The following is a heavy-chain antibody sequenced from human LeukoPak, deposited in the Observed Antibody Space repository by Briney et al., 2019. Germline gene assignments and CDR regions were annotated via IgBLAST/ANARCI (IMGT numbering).Heavy chain of an antibody. CDR3: AGLRLGELSP. J-gene: IGHJ5*02. Sequence: ASETLSLTCTVSGGSISSYYWSWIRQPPGKGLEWIGYIYYSGSTNYNPSLKSRVTISVDTSKNQFSLKLSSVTAADTAVYYCAGLRLGELSPWGQGTLVTVSS. CDR1: GGSISSYY. CDR2: IYYSGST. V-gene: IGHV4-59*08. D-gene: IGHD3-16*02.